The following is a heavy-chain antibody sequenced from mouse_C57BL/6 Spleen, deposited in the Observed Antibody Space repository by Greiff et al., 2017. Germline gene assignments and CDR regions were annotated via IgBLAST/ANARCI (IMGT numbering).Heavy chain of an antibody. CDR3: ARSYDYDWFAY. CDR2: IHPNSGST. Sequence: QVQLQQPGAELVKPGASVKLSCKASGYTFTSYRMHWVKQRPGQGLEWIGMIHPNSGSTNYNEKFKSKATLTVDKSSSTAYMQLSSLTSEDSAVYYCARSYDYDWFAYWGQGTLVTVSA. J-gene: IGHJ3*01. CDR1: GYTFTSYR. D-gene: IGHD2-4*01. V-gene: IGHV1-64*01.